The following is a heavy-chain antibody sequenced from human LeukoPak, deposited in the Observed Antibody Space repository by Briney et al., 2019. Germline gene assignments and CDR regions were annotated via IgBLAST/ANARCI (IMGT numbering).Heavy chain of an antibody. D-gene: IGHD3-10*01. V-gene: IGHV1-2*02. J-gene: IGHJ3*02. CDR1: GYTFTVYY. CDR3: ARGNYGSGKRAFDI. Sequence: ASVTVSFKASGYTFTVYYMHWVRQAPGQGLEWMGWINPNSGGTNYAQKFQGRVTMTRDTSISTAYMELSRLRSDDTAVYYCARGNYGSGKRAFDIWGQGTMVTVSS. CDR2: INPNSGGT.